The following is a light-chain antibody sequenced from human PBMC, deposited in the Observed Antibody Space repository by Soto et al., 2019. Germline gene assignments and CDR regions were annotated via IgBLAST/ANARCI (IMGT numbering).Light chain of an antibody. CDR2: GAS. CDR1: QRVTSN. J-gene: IGKJ2*01. V-gene: IGKV3-15*01. CDR3: QQYNNWTPST. Sequence: EVVMTQSPATLSVSPGERATLSCRASQRVTSNLAWYQQKPGQAPRLLIYGASNRATGIPASFSGSGSGTEFTLTIRSVQSEDFAVYDCQQYNNWTPSTFGQVNKVLIK.